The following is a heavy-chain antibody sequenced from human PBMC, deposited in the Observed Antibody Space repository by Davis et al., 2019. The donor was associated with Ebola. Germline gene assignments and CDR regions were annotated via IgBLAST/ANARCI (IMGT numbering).Heavy chain of an antibody. D-gene: IGHD6-13*01. CDR3: ARDIFSSWYSY. Sequence: PSETLSLTCTVSGGSISSYYWSWIRQPPGKGLEWIGYIYYSGSTNYNPSLKSRVTISVDTSKNQFSLKLSSVTAADTAVYYCARDIFSSWYSYWGQGTLVTVSS. CDR1: GGSISSYY. V-gene: IGHV4-59*01. J-gene: IGHJ4*02. CDR2: IYYSGST.